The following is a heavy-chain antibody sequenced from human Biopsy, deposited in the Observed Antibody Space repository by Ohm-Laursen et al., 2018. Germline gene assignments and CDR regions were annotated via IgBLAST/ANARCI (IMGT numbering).Heavy chain of an antibody. CDR2: IYNTETT. V-gene: IGHV4-39*01. CDR1: GGSISSSTTYY. Sequence: SDTLSLTCTVSGGSISSSTTYYWAWLRQPPGKGLEWIGIIYNTETTFYNPSLKSRVTIFFDTSTNQFSLKVSSVTAADTALYFCARHPTGFWFDPWGHGTLVTVSS. J-gene: IGHJ5*02. CDR3: ARHPTGFWFDP.